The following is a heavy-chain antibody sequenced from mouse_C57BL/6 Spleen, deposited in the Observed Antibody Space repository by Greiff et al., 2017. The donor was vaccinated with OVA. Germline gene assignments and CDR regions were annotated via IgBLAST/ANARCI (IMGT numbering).Heavy chain of an antibody. V-gene: IGHV1-80*01. CDR2: IYPGDGDT. Sequence: VQGVESGAELVKPGASVKISCKASGYAFSSYWMNWVKQRPGKGLEWIGQIYPGDGDTNYNGKFKGKATLTADKSSSTAYMQLSSLTSEDSAVYFCARAYYSNYRDYAMDYWGQGTSVTVSS. CDR1: GYAFSSYW. J-gene: IGHJ4*01. D-gene: IGHD2-5*01. CDR3: ARAYYSNYRDYAMDY.